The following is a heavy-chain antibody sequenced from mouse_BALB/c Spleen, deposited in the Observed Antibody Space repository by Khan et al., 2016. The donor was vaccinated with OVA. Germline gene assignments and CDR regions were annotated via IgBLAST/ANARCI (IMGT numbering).Heavy chain of an antibody. D-gene: IGHD1-2*01. J-gene: IGHJ2*01. V-gene: IGHV3-2*02. CDR2: ISYSGST. Sequence: VQLQQSGPGLVKPSQSLSLTCTVTGYSITSGYGWNWIRQFPGNKLEWMGYISYSGSTNYNPSLKSRIPITRDTSKNQFFLQLNSVTTEDTATXYCARTARIKYWGQGTTLTVSS. CDR3: ARTARIKY. CDR1: GYSITSGYG.